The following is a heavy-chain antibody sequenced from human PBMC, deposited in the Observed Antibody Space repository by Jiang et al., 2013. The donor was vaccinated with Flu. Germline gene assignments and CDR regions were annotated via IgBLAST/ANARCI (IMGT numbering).Heavy chain of an antibody. CDR2: IYYSGST. CDR1: GGSISSYY. V-gene: IGHV4-59*01. J-gene: IGHJ4*02. D-gene: IGHD3-3*01. CDR3: ARVGDFWSGYPNFDY. Sequence: LLKPSETLSLTCTVSGGSISSYYWSWIRQPPGKGLEWIGYIYYSGSTNXNPSLKSRVTISVDTSKNQFSLKLSSVTAADTAVYYCARVGDFWSGYPNFDYWGQGTLVTVSS.